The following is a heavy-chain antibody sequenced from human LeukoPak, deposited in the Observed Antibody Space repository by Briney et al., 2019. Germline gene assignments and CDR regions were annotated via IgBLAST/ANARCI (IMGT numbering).Heavy chain of an antibody. D-gene: IGHD4-17*01. Sequence: GGSLRLSCAASGFTFSTYGMHWVRQAPGQGLEWVAVISYDGSNKYYADSVKGRFTISRDNSKNTLYLQMNSLRAEDTAVYYCAKDPVDYGDANWFDPWGQGTLVTVSS. V-gene: IGHV3-30*18. CDR2: ISYDGSNK. CDR1: GFTFSTYG. J-gene: IGHJ5*02. CDR3: AKDPVDYGDANWFDP.